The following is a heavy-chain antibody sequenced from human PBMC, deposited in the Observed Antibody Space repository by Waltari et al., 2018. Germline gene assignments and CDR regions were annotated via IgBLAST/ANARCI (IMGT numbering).Heavy chain of an antibody. D-gene: IGHD4-17*01. CDR1: GGSISSSSYY. CDR2: IYYSGST. Sequence: QLQLQESGPGLVKPSETLSLTCTVSGGSISSSSYYWGWIRQPPGKGLEWIGSIYYSGSTYYNPSLKSRVTISVDTSKNQFSLKLSSVTAADTAVYYCARTSDYGDPDWYFDLWGRGTLVTVSS. V-gene: IGHV4-39*07. CDR3: ARTSDYGDPDWYFDL. J-gene: IGHJ2*01.